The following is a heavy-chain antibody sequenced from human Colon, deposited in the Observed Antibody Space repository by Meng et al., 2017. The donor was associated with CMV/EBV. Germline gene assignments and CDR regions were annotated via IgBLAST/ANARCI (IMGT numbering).Heavy chain of an antibody. D-gene: IGHD2-2*01. J-gene: IGHJ5*02. CDR2: ISSAGIYT. V-gene: IGHV3-21*01. Sequence: GGSLRLSCAGSGFIFSSYGMNWVRQAPGKGLEWISTISSAGIYTYYAASVKGRFTISRDNANSTLYLQMNSLRAEDTTVYYCSRGQDFVVVPTPKNFFDPWGQGTQVTVSS. CDR1: GFIFSSYG. CDR3: SRGQDFVVVPTPKNFFDP.